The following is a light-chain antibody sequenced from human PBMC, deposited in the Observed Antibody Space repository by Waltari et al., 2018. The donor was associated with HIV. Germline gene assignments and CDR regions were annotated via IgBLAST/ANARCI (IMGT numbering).Light chain of an antibody. Sequence: HSALSQPPSSSGSPGQSVPIACTGSSNVIAASKFVPWYQPHPGKAPRLSISDVNNRPAGVPARFSGSKSCNKASLTVSELQAEDEANYYCSTDGGTSGGRSRKFQVIFGGGTKLTVL. V-gene: IGLV2-8*01. J-gene: IGLJ2*01. CDR3: STDGGTSGGRSRKFQVI. CDR2: DVN. CDR1: SNVIAASKF.